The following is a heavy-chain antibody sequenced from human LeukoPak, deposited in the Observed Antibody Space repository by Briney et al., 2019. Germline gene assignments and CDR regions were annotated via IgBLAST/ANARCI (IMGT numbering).Heavy chain of an antibody. Sequence: AAVKVSCKASGYTFTSYGISWVRQPPGRGREWMGWIRAYNGNTNDAQKLQGRVTMTAETSTSKDYMELRRLRSDDTAVYYCASSRPGSPYYYYMDVWGKGPTVTVSS. CDR3: ASSRPGSPYYYYMDV. V-gene: IGHV1-18*01. CDR1: GYTFTSYG. J-gene: IGHJ6*03. D-gene: IGHD6-13*01. CDR2: IRAYNGNT.